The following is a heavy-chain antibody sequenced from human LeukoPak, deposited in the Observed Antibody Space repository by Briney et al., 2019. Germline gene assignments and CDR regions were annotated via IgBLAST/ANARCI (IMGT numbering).Heavy chain of an antibody. CDR1: GYSFPIYW. V-gene: IGHV5-51*01. D-gene: IGHD3-16*01. J-gene: IGHJ4*02. Sequence: GESLKISCSGSGYSFPIYWIGWVRQMPGKGLEWMGIIYPADSDTRYSPSFQGQVTILADKSISTAYLQWSSLKASDTAMYYCARQYMTSAPFDYWGQGTQVTVSS. CDR3: ARQYMTSAPFDY. CDR2: IYPADSDT.